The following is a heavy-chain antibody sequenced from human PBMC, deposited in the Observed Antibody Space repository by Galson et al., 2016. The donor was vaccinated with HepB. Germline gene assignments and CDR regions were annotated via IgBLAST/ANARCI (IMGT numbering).Heavy chain of an antibody. J-gene: IGHJ6*02. CDR3: IHDWDYNYGMNV. D-gene: IGHD3-9*01. Sequence: SLRLSCAGSGFTFSLAWMTWVRQAPGKGLEWVGRMKSKGSGGTTDYAAPVQGRFSIARDDSKNELYLQMNSLTTEDTAVYYCIHDWDYNYGMNVGGQGTTVTVSS. CDR2: MKSKGSGGTT. CDR1: GFTFSLAW. V-gene: IGHV3-15*01.